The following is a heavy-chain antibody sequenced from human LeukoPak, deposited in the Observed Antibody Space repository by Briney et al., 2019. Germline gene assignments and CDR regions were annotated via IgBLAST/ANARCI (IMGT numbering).Heavy chain of an antibody. CDR1: GGTFSSYA. CDR2: IIPILGIA. CDR3: ARGEHYYDSSGYPLGKH. Sequence: GSSVKVSCKASGGTFSSYAISWVRQAPGQGLEWMGRIIPILGIANYAQKLQGRVTMTTDTSTSTAYMELRSLRSDDTAVYYCARGEHYYDSSGYPLGKHWGQGTLVTVSS. V-gene: IGHV1-69*04. D-gene: IGHD3-22*01. J-gene: IGHJ1*01.